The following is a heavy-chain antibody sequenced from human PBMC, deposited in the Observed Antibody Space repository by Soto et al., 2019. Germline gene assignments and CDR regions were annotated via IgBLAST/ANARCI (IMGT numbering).Heavy chain of an antibody. CDR1: GVTVWSSV. CDR2: ISSNGGST. V-gene: IGHV3-64*01. Sequence: GGCLGLACAACGVTVWSSVVDGVLQNPGKGLEYVSAISSNGGSTYYANSVKGRFTISRDNSKNTLYLQMGSLRAEDMAVYYCARIQSDRRRGLDLWGRGPLVTLYS. CDR3: ARIQSDRRRGLDL. J-gene: IGHJ2*01. D-gene: IGHD3-16*02.